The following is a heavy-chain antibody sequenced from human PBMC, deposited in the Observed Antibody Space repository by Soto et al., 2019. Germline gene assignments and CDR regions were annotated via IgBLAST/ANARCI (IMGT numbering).Heavy chain of an antibody. V-gene: IGHV4-31*03. D-gene: IGHD4-17*01. CDR1: GDSISSGNYY. CDR3: ARGAIPQTHYGGEGLDAFDV. CDR2: THLSGRT. Sequence: SETLSLTCTVSGDSISSGNYYWSWLRRRPGRGLEWIGYTHLSGRTYYNPSLRSRIGISVDTSKTQFSLNLSHVTAADTAVFYCARGAIPQTHYGGEGLDAFDVWGQGTLVTVSS. J-gene: IGHJ3*01.